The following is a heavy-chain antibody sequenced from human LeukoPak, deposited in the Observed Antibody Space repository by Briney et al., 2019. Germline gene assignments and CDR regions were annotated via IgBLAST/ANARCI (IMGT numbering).Heavy chain of an antibody. CDR1: RFTFSTYA. CDR2: ISLSGVST. CDR3: VSFYETY. D-gene: IGHD2/OR15-2a*01. J-gene: IGHJ4*02. Sequence: GGSLRLSCAASRFTFSTYAMNWVRQAPGKGLEWVSAISLSGVSTYYADSVKGRFTISRDNSKNTLYLQMNSLRAEDTAVYYCVSFYETYWGRGTLVTVSS. V-gene: IGHV3-23*01.